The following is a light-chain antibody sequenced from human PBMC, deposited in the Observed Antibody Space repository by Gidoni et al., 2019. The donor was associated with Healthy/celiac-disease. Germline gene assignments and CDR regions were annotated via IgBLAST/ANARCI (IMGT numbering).Light chain of an antibody. CDR1: NSDVGGYNS. CDR2: DVS. J-gene: IGLJ1*01. CDR3: SSYTSSSTLVV. V-gene: IGLV2-14*03. Sequence: QSALTQPASVSGSPGQSITISCTETNSDVGGYNSVSWYQQPPGKAPKLMIYDVSNRPSGVSNRFSGSKSGNTASLTISGLQAEDEADYYCSSYTSSSTLVVFGTGTKVTVL.